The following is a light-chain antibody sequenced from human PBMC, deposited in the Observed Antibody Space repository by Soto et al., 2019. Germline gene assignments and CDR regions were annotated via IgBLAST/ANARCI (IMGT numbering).Light chain of an antibody. CDR1: LSVSSSY. V-gene: IGKV3-20*01. CDR2: GTS. J-gene: IGKJ2*01. CDR3: QQYGNSPYT. Sequence: EIALTQSPGTLSSPPAERATLSCRASLSVSSSYLPWSKQKPGQAPRLLIYGTSSSATGIPGRFSGSGSGTDFTLTISRLEPEDFAVYYCQQYGNSPYTLGQGNKVEIK.